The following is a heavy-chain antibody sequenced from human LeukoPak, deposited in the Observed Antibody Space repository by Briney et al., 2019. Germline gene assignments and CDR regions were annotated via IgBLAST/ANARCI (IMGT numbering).Heavy chain of an antibody. CDR2: INHSGST. CDR1: GGSFSGYY. V-gene: IGHV4-34*01. D-gene: IGHD5-12*01. J-gene: IGHJ4*02. Sequence: SKTLSLTCAVYGGSFSGYYWSWIRQPPGKGLEWIGEINHSGSTNYNPSLKSRVTISVDTSKNQFSLKLSSVTAADTAVYYCAREDGATPSLALWGQGTLVTVSS. CDR3: AREDGATPSLAL.